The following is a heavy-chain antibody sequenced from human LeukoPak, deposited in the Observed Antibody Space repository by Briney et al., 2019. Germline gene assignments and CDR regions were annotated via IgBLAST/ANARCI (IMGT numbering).Heavy chain of an antibody. J-gene: IGHJ4*02. CDR3: ARDRGWTDLRDY. V-gene: IGHV4-61*02. CDR2: ISSSGST. CDR1: GDSISSGDYY. D-gene: IGHD3/OR15-3a*01. Sequence: SETLSLTCTVSGDSISSGDYYWSWIRQPAGKGLEWIGRISSSGSTNYNPSLKSRVTISVDTSKNQFSLKLSSVTAADTAVYFCARDRGWTDLRDYWGQGTLLTVSS.